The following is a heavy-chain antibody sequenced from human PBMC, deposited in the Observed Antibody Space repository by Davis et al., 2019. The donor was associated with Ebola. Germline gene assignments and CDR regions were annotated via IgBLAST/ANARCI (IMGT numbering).Heavy chain of an antibody. CDR2: IYHSGST. Sequence: MPSETLSLTCAVSGGSISSGGYSWSWIRQPLGKGLEWIGYIYHSGSTYYNPSLKSRVTISVDRSKNQFSLKLSSVTAADTAVYYCARSPKGGNHRGGAFDIWGQGTMVTVSS. CDR1: GGSISSGGYS. V-gene: IGHV4-30-2*01. D-gene: IGHD4-23*01. J-gene: IGHJ3*02. CDR3: ARSPKGGNHRGGAFDI.